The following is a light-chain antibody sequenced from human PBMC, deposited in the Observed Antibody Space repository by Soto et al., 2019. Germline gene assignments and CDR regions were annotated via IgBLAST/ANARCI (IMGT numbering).Light chain of an antibody. J-gene: IGKJ2*01. CDR3: QQYYSYPQT. V-gene: IGKV1-39*01. Sequence: IQMTQSPSSLSASVGDRVTITCRASQSISSYLNWYQQKPGKAPKLLIYAASSLQSGVPSRFSGSGSGTDFTLTISCLQSEDFATYYCQQYYSYPQTFGQGTKVDIK. CDR1: QSISSY. CDR2: AAS.